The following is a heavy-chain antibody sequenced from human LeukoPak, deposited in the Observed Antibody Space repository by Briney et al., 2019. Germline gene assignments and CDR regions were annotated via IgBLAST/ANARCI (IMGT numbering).Heavy chain of an antibody. Sequence: SETLSLTCTVSGGSVSSGSYYWSWIRQPPGKGLEWIGYIYYSGSTNCNPSLKSRVTISVDTSKNQFSLKLSSVTAADTAVYYCARTTGRYLQFDPWGQGTLVTVSS. CDR2: IYYSGST. D-gene: IGHD3-9*01. CDR3: ARTTGRYLQFDP. CDR1: GGSVSSGSYY. V-gene: IGHV4-61*01. J-gene: IGHJ5*02.